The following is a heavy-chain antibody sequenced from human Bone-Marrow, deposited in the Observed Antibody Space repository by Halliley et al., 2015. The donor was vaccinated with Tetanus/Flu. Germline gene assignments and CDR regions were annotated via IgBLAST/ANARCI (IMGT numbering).Heavy chain of an antibody. V-gene: IGHV3-23*01. D-gene: IGHD1-26*01. J-gene: IGHJ3*01. CDR3: ARQSSGSYPGAEAFDV. CDR2: ITNAGGSI. Sequence: SSITNAGGSIFYAGPVKGPFTITRDNPKGILYLQMNSLGAGDTAVYFCARQSSGSYPGAEAFDVWGQGTMVTVPS.